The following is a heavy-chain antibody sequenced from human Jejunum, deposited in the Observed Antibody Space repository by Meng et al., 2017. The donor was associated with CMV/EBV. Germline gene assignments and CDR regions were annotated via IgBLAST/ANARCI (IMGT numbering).Heavy chain of an antibody. D-gene: IGHD3-10*01. CDR3: AKDRLTIAFLDY. V-gene: IGHV3-23*01. Sequence: SGFTLSSYGMSWVRQAPGKGLEWVSGISDTGGSTYYADSVKGRFTISRDNSKNTLYLQMNSLRAEDTAVYYCAKDRLTIAFLDYWGQGTQVTVSS. CDR2: ISDTGGST. J-gene: IGHJ4*02. CDR1: GFTLSSYG.